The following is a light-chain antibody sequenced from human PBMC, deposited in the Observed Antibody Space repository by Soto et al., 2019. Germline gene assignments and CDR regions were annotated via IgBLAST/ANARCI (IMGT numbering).Light chain of an antibody. Sequence: EIGLTQSPGTLSLSPGGRATLSCRASQSVSRNYVAWYQQKPGQAPRLLIYGASSRASGIPDRFSGSGSGADFTLSITRLEPEDFAVYYCQQYNDWPRTFGQGTKVDIK. J-gene: IGKJ1*01. CDR3: QQYNDWPRT. CDR2: GAS. CDR1: QSVSRNY. V-gene: IGKV3-20*01.